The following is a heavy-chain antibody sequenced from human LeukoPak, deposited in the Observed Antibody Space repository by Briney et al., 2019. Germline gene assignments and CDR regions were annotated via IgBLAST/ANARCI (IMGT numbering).Heavy chain of an antibody. CDR3: SRGFGYSSSWYGY. CDR1: GGSISSYY. CDR2: IYYSGST. D-gene: IGHD6-13*01. V-gene: IGHV4-59*01. J-gene: IGHJ4*02. Sequence: SETLSLTXTVSGGSISSYYWSWIRQPPGQGLEWVGYIYYSGSTNYYPYLKTRVTISVDTSKNQFSLKLSSVTAADTAVYYCSRGFGYSSSWYGYWGQGTLVTVSS.